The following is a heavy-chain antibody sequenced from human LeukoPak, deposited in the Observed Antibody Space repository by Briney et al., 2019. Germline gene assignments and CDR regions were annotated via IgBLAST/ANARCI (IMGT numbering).Heavy chain of an antibody. CDR1: GFTFSSYA. J-gene: IGHJ3*02. D-gene: IGHD5-24*01. CDR3: AKVQMATNAFDI. V-gene: IGHV3-23*01. Sequence: WGSLRLSCAASGFTFSSYAISRVRQAPGKGLELVSAISGSGGSTYYADSVKGRFTISRDNSKNTLYLQMNSLRAEDTAVYYCAKVQMATNAFDIWGQGTMVTVSS. CDR2: ISGSGGST.